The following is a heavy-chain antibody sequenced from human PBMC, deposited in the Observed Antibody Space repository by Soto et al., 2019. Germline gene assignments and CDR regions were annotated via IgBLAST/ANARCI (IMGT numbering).Heavy chain of an antibody. CDR2: ISVYNGNT. CDR1: GYTFSSYG. CDR3: AREKLLHLWQPYGLDV. V-gene: IGHV1-18*01. Sequence: VQLVQSGAEVKKPGASVKVSCKASGYTFSSYGITWVRQTSGQGLEWMGWISVYNGNTNYTQKLQGRVTMTTDTSTKTAYMELRSLRSDDTAVYYCAREKLLHLWQPYGLDVWGQGTTVTVSS. D-gene: IGHD5-18*01. J-gene: IGHJ6*02.